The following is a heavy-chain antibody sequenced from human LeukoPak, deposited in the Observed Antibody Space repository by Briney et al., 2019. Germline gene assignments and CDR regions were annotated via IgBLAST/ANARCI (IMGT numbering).Heavy chain of an antibody. J-gene: IGHJ4*02. CDR1: GFTFSSYD. V-gene: IGHV3-13*01. Sequence: PGGSLRLSCAASGFTFSSYDMHWVRRATGKGLEWVSAIGTAGDTYYPGSVKGRFTISRENAKNSLYLQMNSLRAGDTAVYYCARFGYGDYFDYWGQGTLVTVSS. D-gene: IGHD5-18*01. CDR3: ARFGYGDYFDY. CDR2: IGTAGDT.